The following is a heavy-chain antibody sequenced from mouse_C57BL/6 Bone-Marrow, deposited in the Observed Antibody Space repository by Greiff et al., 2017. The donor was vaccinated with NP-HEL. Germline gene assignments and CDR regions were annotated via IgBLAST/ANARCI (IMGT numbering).Heavy chain of an antibody. D-gene: IGHD5-2*01. Sequence: DVQLVESGGGLVQPKGSLKLSCAASGFSFNTYAMNWVRQAPGKGLEWVARISSKSNNYATYYAVSVKDRFTISRDDSESMLYLQMNNLKTEDTAMYYCVNEYVAWFAYWGQGTLVTVSA. CDR3: VNEYVAWFAY. V-gene: IGHV10-1*01. CDR2: ISSKSNNYAT. CDR1: GFSFNTYA. J-gene: IGHJ3*01.